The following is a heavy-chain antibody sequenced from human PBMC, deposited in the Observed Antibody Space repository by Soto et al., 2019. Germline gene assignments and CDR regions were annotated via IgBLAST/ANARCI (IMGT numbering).Heavy chain of an antibody. Sequence: AAVKVSRKASGYTFPGYYMHWVRQAPGQGLEWIGCINPTSASATYAEKCQVRVTMTRDTSISTAYMELRRLRSDDKAVYHWARDRTFPPPQQYYYYGMDVWGQGTTVTVSS. V-gene: IGHV1-2*02. J-gene: IGHJ6*02. CDR3: ARDRTFPPPQQYYYYGMDV. CDR1: GYTFPGYY. CDR2: INPTSASA. D-gene: IGHD3-16*01.